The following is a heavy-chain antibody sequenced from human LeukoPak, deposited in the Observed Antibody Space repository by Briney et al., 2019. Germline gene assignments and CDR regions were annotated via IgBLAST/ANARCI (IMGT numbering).Heavy chain of an antibody. J-gene: IGHJ4*02. V-gene: IGHV3-21*01. D-gene: IGHD6-13*01. CDR1: GFTFSSYS. CDR2: ISSSSSYI. Sequence: PGGSLRLSCAASGFTFSSYSMNWVRQAPGKGLEWVSCISSSSSYIYYADSVKGRFTISRDNAKNSLYLQMNSLRAEDTAVYYCARDGYSSSWSARAAFFDYWGQGTLVTVSS. CDR3: ARDGYSSSWSARAAFFDY.